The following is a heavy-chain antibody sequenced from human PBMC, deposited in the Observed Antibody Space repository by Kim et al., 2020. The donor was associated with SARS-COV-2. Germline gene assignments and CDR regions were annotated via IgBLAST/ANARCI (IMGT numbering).Heavy chain of an antibody. J-gene: IGHJ5*02. V-gene: IGHV4-59*01. CDR2: IYNSGGT. CDR1: GGSISTYY. Sequence: SETLSLTCTVSGGSISTYYWSWIRQPPGKGLEWVGYIYNSGGTNYNPCIKSGVTISVDTSKNQFSLKLSSVTAADTAVYYCARDARYGGWLDPWGQGTLVTVSS. D-gene: IGHD5-18*01. CDR3: ARDARYGGWLDP.